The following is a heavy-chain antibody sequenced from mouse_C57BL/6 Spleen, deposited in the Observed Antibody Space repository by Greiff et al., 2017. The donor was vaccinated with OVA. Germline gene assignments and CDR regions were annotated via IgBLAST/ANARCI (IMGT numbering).Heavy chain of an antibody. V-gene: IGHV1-4*01. CDR1: GYTFTSYT. CDR3: ARGDGRFDD. D-gene: IGHD2-3*01. CDR2: INPSSGYT. J-gene: IGHJ2*01. Sequence: QVQLQQSGAELARPGASVKMSCKASGYTFTSYTMHWVKQRPGQGLEWIGYINPSSGYTKYNQKFKDKATLTADKSSSPAYMQLSSLTSEDSAGYYCARGDGRFDDWGKGTTLTVSS.